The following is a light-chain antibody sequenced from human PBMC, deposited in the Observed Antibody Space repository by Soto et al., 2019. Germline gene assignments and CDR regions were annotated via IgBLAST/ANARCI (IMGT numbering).Light chain of an antibody. Sequence: QSALTQPASVSGSPGQSITISCTGTSSGIGAYNFVSWYQQHPGKAPKLMLYDVNIRPSGVSNRFSGSKSGNTASLTISGLQAEDEADDYCTSWTTSTTMRFGGGTKVTFL. J-gene: IGLJ2*01. CDR2: DVN. CDR3: TSWTTSTTMR. CDR1: SSGIGAYNF. V-gene: IGLV2-14*03.